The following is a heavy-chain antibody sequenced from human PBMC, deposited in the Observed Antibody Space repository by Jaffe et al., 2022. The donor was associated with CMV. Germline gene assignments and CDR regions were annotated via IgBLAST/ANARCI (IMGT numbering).Heavy chain of an antibody. CDR3: AKPPLPFTVTMVYFGY. CDR1: GFTFSSYA. CDR2: ISGSGGST. J-gene: IGHJ4*02. V-gene: IGHV3-23*01. D-gene: IGHD4-17*01. Sequence: EVQLLESGGGLVQPGGSLRLSCAASGFTFSSYAMSWVRQAPGKGLEWVSAISGSGGSTYYADSVKGRFTISRDNSKNTLYLQMNSLRAEDTAVYYCAKPPLPFTVTMVYFGYWGQGTLVTVSS.